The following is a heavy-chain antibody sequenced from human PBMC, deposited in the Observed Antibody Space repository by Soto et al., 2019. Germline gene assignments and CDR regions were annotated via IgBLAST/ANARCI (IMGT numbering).Heavy chain of an antibody. CDR3: ARAGYCSSTSCSHYYYYGMDV. J-gene: IGHJ6*02. Sequence: GESLKISCKGSGYSFTSYWIGWVRQMPGKGLEWMGIIYPGDSDTRYSPSFQGQVTISADKSISTAYLQWSSLKASDTAMYYCARAGYCSSTSCSHYYYYGMDVWGQGTTVA. V-gene: IGHV5-51*01. CDR2: IYPGDSDT. CDR1: GYSFTSYW. D-gene: IGHD2-2*01.